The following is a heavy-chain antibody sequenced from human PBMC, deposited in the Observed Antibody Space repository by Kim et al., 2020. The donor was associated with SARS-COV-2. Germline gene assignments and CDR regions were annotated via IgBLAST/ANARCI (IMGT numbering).Heavy chain of an antibody. Sequence: NYSPSFQGHVTISADKSISTAYLQWSSLKASDTAMYYCARPLRFFSGMDVWGQGTTVTVSS. V-gene: IGHV5-10-1*01. CDR3: ARPLRFFSGMDV. J-gene: IGHJ6*02. D-gene: IGHD3-3*01.